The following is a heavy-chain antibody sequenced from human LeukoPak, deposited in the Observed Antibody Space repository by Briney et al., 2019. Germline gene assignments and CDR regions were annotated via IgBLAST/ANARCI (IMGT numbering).Heavy chain of an antibody. CDR1: GFTFSSYW. CDR3: ARDPVDYGDYSTFDY. D-gene: IGHD4-17*01. J-gene: IGHJ4*02. CDR2: IITDGTST. V-gene: IGHV3-74*01. Sequence: PGGSLRLSCTASGFTFSSYWMHWVRQTPGKGLVWVSRIITDGTSTSYADSVKGRFTISRDNAKNTLYLQMNSLRAEDTAVYYRARDPVDYGDYSTFDYWGQGTLVTVSS.